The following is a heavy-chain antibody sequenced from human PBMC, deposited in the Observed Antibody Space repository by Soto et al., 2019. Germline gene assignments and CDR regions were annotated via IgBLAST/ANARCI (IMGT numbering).Heavy chain of an antibody. CDR1: GYTFTSYG. J-gene: IGHJ4*02. CDR2: ISAHNGNT. CDR3: ARGRYGDY. V-gene: IGHV1-18*01. D-gene: IGHD1-1*01. Sequence: QVHLVQSGAEVKKPGASVKVSCKASGYTFTSYGITWVRQAPGQGLEWMGWISAHNGNTDYAQKLQGRVIVTRDPSTSTAHMELRSLRSDDTAVYYCARGRYGDYWGQGALVTVSS.